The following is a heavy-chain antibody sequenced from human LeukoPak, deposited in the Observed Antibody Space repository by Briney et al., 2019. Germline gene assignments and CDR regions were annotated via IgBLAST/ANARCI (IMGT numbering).Heavy chain of an antibody. CDR2: INPNSGGT. Sequence: ASVKVSCKASGYTFTGYYMHWVRQAPGQGLEWMGWINPNSGGTSYAQKFQGRVTMTRDTSISTAYMELSRLRSDDTAAYYCARVEYDYVWGSYRSPYYFDYWGQGTLVTVSS. J-gene: IGHJ4*02. CDR3: ARVEYDYVWGSYRSPYYFDY. D-gene: IGHD3-16*02. CDR1: GYTFTGYY. V-gene: IGHV1-2*02.